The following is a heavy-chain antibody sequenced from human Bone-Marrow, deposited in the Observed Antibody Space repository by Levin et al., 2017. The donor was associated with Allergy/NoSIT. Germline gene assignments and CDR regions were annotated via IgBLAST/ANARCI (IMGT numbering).Heavy chain of an antibody. CDR3: VGDHEEGYGSRGYIGY. Sequence: GESLKISCAASGFTFSTYSMNWVRQAPGKGLEWVAYINRNSGILHYADSVKGRFTISRDNAKNSLYLQMDSLRAEDTAVYYCVGDHEEGYGSRGYIGYWGQGTLVTVSA. J-gene: IGHJ4*02. CDR1: GFTFSTYS. CDR2: INRNSGIL. V-gene: IGHV3-48*01. D-gene: IGHD3-22*01.